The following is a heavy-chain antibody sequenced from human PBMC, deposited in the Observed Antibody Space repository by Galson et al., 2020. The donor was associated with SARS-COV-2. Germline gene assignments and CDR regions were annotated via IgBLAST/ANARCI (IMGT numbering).Heavy chain of an antibody. CDR3: SRDQCYDSSWSIVDPFDH. V-gene: IGHV4-39*06. J-gene: IGHJ4*02. CDR2: IYYGGTT. Sequence: SETLSLTCTVSGGSISTNNSFWGWIRQPPGKGLEWIGRIYYGGTTYYNPSLKSRLTISMDTSKNQFTLNLSSVTAADTAVYYCSRDQCYDSSWSIVDPFDHWGQGTLVTVSS. CDR1: GGSISTNNSF. D-gene: IGHD6-13*01.